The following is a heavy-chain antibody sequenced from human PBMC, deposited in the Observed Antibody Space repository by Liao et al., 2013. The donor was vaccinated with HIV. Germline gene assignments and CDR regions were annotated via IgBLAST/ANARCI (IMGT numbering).Heavy chain of an antibody. CDR2: VSYTGTT. Sequence: QLQLQQSGPGLVRPSETLSLSCTVSGGSITSSSYFWGWIRQTPGKGLEWIGSVSYTGTTFYNPSLKSRVTTSVDTSKNHFSLKLSSVTAADTAVYYCARSGEDWFGPWGQGTLVTVSS. V-gene: IGHV4-39*07. J-gene: IGHJ5*02. CDR3: ARSGEDWFGP. CDR1: GGSITSSSYF. D-gene: IGHD3-10*01.